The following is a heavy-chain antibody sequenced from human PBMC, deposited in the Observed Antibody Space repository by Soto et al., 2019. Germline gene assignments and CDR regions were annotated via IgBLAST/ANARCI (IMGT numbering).Heavy chain of an antibody. CDR2: ISYDGSNK. J-gene: IGHJ4*02. Sequence: XVSLRLSCAASGFTFSSYAMHGVRQAPGKGLEWVAVISYDGSNKYYADSVKGRFTISRDNSKNTLYLQMNSLRAEDTAVYYCARGYDFWSGYSLWGQGTLVTVSS. D-gene: IGHD3-3*01. CDR1: GFTFSSYA. CDR3: ARGYDFWSGYSL. V-gene: IGHV3-30-3*01.